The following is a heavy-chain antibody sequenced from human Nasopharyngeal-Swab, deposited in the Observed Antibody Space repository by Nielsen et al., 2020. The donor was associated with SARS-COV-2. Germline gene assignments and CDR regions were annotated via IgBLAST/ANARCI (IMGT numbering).Heavy chain of an antibody. V-gene: IGHV3-30*18. D-gene: IGHD4-17*01. CDR2: ISYDGSNK. J-gene: IGHJ2*01. CDR3: AKVLGDWYFDL. Sequence: VRQMPGKGLVWVAVISYDGSNKYYADSVKGRFTISRDNSKNTLYLQMNSLRAEDTAVYYCAKVLGDWYFDLWGRGTLVTVSS.